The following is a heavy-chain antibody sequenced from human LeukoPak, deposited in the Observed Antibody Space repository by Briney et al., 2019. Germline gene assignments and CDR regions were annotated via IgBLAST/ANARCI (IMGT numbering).Heavy chain of an antibody. CDR1: GGSIGSYY. CDR2: IYYSGST. D-gene: IGHD3-10*01. V-gene: IGHV4-59*01. Sequence: SETLSLTCTVSGGSIGSYYWSWIRQPPWKGQEWIGYIYYSGSTNYNPSLKSRVTISVDTSKSQFSLKLSSGTDADTVDYCSRIERSGSAYLDYWGQGTLVTVSS. J-gene: IGHJ4*02. CDR3: RIERSGSAYLDY.